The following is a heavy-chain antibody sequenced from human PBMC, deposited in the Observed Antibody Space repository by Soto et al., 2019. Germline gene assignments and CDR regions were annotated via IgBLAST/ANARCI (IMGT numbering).Heavy chain of an antibody. D-gene: IGHD6-13*01. CDR3: AYARRTESSSSPSMDHYYGMDV. Sequence: GGSLRLSCAASGITFSNYEMNWVRQAPGKGLEWVSYISSSGGTVYYADSVKGRFSVSRDNAKNSLYLQMNSLRAEDTAVYYCAYARRTESSSSPSMDHYYGMDVWGQGTTVTVSS. CDR1: GITFSNYE. J-gene: IGHJ6*02. V-gene: IGHV3-48*03. CDR2: ISSSGGTV.